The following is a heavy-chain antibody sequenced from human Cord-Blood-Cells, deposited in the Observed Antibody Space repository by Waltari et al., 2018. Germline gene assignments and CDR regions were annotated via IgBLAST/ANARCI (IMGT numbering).Heavy chain of an antibody. CDR1: GGTFSSYA. D-gene: IGHD6-13*01. CDR3: AREEGIAAAGTGWFDP. CDR2: IIPIVGTA. V-gene: IGHV1-69*01. J-gene: IGHJ5*02. Sequence: QVQLVQSGAEVKKPGSSVKVSCKASGGTFSSYAISWVRQAPGQGLEWMGGIIPIVGTANYAQKFQGRVTITADESTSTAYMELSSLRSEDTAVYYCAREEGIAAAGTGWFDPWGQGTLVTVSS.